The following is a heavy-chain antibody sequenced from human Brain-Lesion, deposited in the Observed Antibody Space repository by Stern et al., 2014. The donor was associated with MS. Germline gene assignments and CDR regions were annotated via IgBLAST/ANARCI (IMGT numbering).Heavy chain of an antibody. J-gene: IGHJ4*02. Sequence: QVQLVQSGAEVKKPGASVKVSCKASGYTFASYYMHWVRQAPGQGLEWMGIINPSGGSTSYALKFQGRVTMTRDTSTSTVYMELSSLRSEDTAVYYCARWGTAMAANDYWGQGTLVTVSS. CDR3: ARWGTAMAANDY. D-gene: IGHD5-18*01. CDR1: GYTFASYY. V-gene: IGHV1-46*01. CDR2: INPSGGST.